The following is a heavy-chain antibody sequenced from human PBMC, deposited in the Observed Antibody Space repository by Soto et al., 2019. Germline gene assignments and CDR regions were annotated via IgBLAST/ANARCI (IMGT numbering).Heavy chain of an antibody. Sequence: QVQLQESGPGLVKPSGTLSLTCAVSGGSISSSNWWSWVRQPPGKGLEWIGEIYHSGSTNYNPSRRSRVTLQEANPRTQFPLRRGSVPPANTAVYSFAGDRRRGYFDYGGRGPRATVSS. CDR2: IYHSGST. V-gene: IGHV4-4*02. D-gene: IGHD2-15*01. CDR1: GGSISSSNW. CDR3: AGDRRRGYFDY. J-gene: IGHJ4*02.